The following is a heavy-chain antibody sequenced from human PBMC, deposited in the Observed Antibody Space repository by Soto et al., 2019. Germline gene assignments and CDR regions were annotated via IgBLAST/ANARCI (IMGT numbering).Heavy chain of an antibody. Sequence: QITLKESGPTLVKPTQTLTLTCTFSWFSLSTTEVGVGWIRQPPGKALEWLALIYWDDDKRYSPSLKSRLTITKDTSKNQVVLTMTNVDPVDTATYYCAHRFDWYYFDYWGQGTLVTVSS. D-gene: IGHD3-9*01. CDR2: IYWDDDK. V-gene: IGHV2-5*02. CDR1: WFSLSTTEVG. CDR3: AHRFDWYYFDY. J-gene: IGHJ4*02.